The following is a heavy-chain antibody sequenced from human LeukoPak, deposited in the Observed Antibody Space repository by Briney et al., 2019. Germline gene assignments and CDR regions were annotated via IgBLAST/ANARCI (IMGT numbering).Heavy chain of an antibody. CDR3: ARSGRADYYGMDV. V-gene: IGHV1-2*02. CDR1: GYTFTGYY. CDR2: INPNSGGT. J-gene: IGHJ6*02. Sequence: EASVKVSCKAPGYTFTGYYMHWVRQAPGQGLEWMGWINPNSGGTNYAQKFQGRVTMTRDTSISTAYMELSRLRSDDTAVYYCARSGRADYYGMDVWGQGTTVTVSS.